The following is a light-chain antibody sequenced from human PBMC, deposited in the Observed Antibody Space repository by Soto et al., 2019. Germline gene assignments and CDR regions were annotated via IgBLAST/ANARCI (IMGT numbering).Light chain of an antibody. CDR2: GAS. Sequence: EIVLTQSPDTLSLSPGERATLSCRASESVTSSHLAWYQQKPGQAPRLLIYGASSRATGIPDRFSGSGSGTDFTFTISRLESEDFAVYYCQHYGSSRNTFGQGTRLEIK. CDR1: ESVTSSH. CDR3: QHYGSSRNT. V-gene: IGKV3-20*01. J-gene: IGKJ5*01.